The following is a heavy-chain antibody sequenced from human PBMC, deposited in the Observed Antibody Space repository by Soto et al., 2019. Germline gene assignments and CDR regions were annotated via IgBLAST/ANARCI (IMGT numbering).Heavy chain of an antibody. J-gene: IGHJ6*02. D-gene: IGHD3-3*01. V-gene: IGHV3-33*01. CDR2: IWYDGSNK. Sequence: GGSLRLSCAASGFTFSSYGMHWVRQAPGKGLEWVAVIWYDGSNKYYADSVKGRFTISRDNSKNTLYLQMNSLRAEDTAVYYCARGTYDFWSGYYTSLYYGMDVWGQGTTVTVSS. CDR3: ARGTYDFWSGYYTSLYYGMDV. CDR1: GFTFSSYG.